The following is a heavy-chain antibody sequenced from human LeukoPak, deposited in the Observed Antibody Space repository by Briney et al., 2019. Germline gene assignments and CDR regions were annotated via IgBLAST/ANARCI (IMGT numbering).Heavy chain of an antibody. V-gene: IGHV3-7*01. D-gene: IGHD3-3*01. CDR3: ARDRYYDFWSAYYTPLDY. J-gene: IGHJ4*02. CDR1: GFTFSSYW. Sequence: PGGSLRLSXAASGFTFSSYWMSWVRQAPGKGLEWVANIKQDGSEKYYVDSVKGRFTISRDNAKNSLYLQMNSLRAEDTAVYYCARDRYYDFWSAYYTPLDYWGQGTLVTVSS. CDR2: IKQDGSEK.